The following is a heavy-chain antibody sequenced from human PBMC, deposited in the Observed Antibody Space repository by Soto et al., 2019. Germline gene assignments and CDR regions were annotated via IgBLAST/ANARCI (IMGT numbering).Heavy chain of an antibody. CDR3: ARGALGSYYNDY. D-gene: IGHD3-10*01. CDR1: GFTFSSYW. CDR2: IKGDGIST. J-gene: IGHJ4*02. Sequence: EVQLVESGGGLVQSGGSLRLSCAASGFTFSSYWIHWVRQAPGKGLVWVSRIKGDGISTNYADSVKGRFTISRDNAKDTVFLQMSDLRAEDTAVYYCARGALGSYYNDYWGQGILVTVSS. V-gene: IGHV3-74*01.